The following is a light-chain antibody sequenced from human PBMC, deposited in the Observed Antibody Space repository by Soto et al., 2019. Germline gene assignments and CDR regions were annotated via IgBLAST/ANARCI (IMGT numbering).Light chain of an antibody. Sequence: EIVMTQSPATLSVSPGEKATLSCSPSQSVSSNLAWYQQKPGQAPRLLLYGASTRATGILARFSGTGSGTEFKLTLSSLQSEEFAGYYCQQYDDWPPWTFGQGTKVEIK. V-gene: IGKV3-15*01. CDR2: GAS. J-gene: IGKJ1*01. CDR1: QSVSSN. CDR3: QQYDDWPPWT.